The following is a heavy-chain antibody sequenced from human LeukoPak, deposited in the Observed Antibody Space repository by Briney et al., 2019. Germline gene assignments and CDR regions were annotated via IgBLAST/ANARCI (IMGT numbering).Heavy chain of an antibody. D-gene: IGHD3-22*01. V-gene: IGHV4-34*01. CDR1: GGSFSGYY. J-gene: IGHJ5*02. CDR3: ARGRGRYYYDSSGYYP. CDR2: INHSGST. Sequence: SETLSLTCAVYGGSFSGYYWSWIRQPPGKGLEWIGEINHSGSTNYNLSLKSRVTISVDTSKNQFSLKLSSVTAADTAVYYCARGRGRYYYDSSGYYPWGQGTLVAVSS.